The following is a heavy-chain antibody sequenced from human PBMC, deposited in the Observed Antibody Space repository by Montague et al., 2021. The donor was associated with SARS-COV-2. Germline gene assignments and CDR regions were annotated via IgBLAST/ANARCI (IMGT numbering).Heavy chain of an antibody. CDR2: IWNDGSNK. CDR3: ARDTMRGSYYADACDI. D-gene: IGHD1-26*01. CDR1: GFTFSSYG. V-gene: IGHV3-33*01. J-gene: IGHJ3*02. Sequence: SLRLSCAASGFTFSSYGMHWVRQAPGKGLEWVSVIWNDGSNKYYADSVKGRSTISRVISKNTPYLQMNSLRAEATAVYYCARDTMRGSYYADACDIWGPGAMVTV.